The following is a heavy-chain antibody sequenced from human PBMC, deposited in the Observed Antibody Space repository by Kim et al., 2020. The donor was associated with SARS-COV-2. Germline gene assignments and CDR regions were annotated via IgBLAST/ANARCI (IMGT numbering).Heavy chain of an antibody. CDR1: GYTFTSYG. Sequence: ASVKVSCKASGYTFTSYGISWVRQAPGQGLEWMGWISAYNGNTNYAQKLQGRVTMTTDTSTSTAYMELRSLRSDDTAVYYCARDPVWGPIDSSSWENWFDPWGQGTLVTVSS. V-gene: IGHV1-18*01. D-gene: IGHD6-13*01. J-gene: IGHJ5*02. CDR3: ARDPVWGPIDSSSWENWFDP. CDR2: ISAYNGNT.